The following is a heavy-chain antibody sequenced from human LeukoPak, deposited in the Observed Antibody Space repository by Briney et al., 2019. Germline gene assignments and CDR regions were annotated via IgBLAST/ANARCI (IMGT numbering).Heavy chain of an antibody. CDR2: INHSGST. CDR3: ARLKGCRGNYYGSGSYYKCYYFDY. V-gene: IGHV4-34*01. D-gene: IGHD3-10*01. J-gene: IGHJ4*02. CDR1: GGSFSGYY. Sequence: SETLSLTCAVYGGSFSGYYWSWIRQPPGKGLEWIGEINHSGSTNHNPSLKSRVTISVDTSKNQFSLKLSSVTAADTAVYYCARLKGCRGNYYGSGSYYKCYYFDYWGQGTLVTVSS.